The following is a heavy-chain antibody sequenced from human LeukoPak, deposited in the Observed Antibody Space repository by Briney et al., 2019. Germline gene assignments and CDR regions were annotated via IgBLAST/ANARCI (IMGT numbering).Heavy chain of an antibody. V-gene: IGHV3-21*01. CDR2: ISSSSSYI. CDR3: PRGSGSYDY. D-gene: IGHD1-26*01. J-gene: IGHJ4*02. CDR1: GFTFSSYS. Sequence: PGGALRLSCAASGFTFSSYSMNWVRQAAGKGLEWVSSISSSSSYIYYEDSVKGRFTISRDNPKNSLYLQMNRLRAADTAVYYCPRGSGSYDYWGQGTLVTVSS.